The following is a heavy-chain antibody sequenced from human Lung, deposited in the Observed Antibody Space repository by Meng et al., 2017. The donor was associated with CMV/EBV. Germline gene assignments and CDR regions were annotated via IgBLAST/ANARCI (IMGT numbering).Heavy chain of an antibody. CDR1: GVSISSNIR. V-gene: IGHV4-4*02. D-gene: IGHD1-26*01. CDR2: IDDSGST. J-gene: IGHJ4*02. Sequence: QVQLQGWDPGLVKPSGTLSLTCGVSGVSISSNIRWTWVRQPPGKGLEWIGDIDDSGSTNYNPSLNSRISISLDKSKNHFSLKVNSVTAADTAVYYCARGKQDAWELLAYWGQGALVTVSS. CDR3: ARGKQDAWELLAY.